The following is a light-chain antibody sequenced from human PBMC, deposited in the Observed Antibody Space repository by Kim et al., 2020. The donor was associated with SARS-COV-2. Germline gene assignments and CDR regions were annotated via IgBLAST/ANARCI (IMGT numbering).Light chain of an antibody. CDR1: QSISNW. CDR2: KAS. V-gene: IGKV1-5*03. Sequence: DIQMTQSPSTLSASVGDRVTITCRASQSISNWLAWYQQKPGKAPKLLIYKASNLESGVPSRFSGSGSGTEFTLTISSLQPDEFATYYCQQYDSYPPTFGGGTKVDIK. CDR3: QQYDSYPPT. J-gene: IGKJ4*01.